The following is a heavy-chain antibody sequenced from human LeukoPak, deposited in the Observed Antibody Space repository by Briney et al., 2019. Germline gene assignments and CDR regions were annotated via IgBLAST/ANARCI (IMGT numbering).Heavy chain of an antibody. J-gene: IGHJ6*02. CDR1: GGSFSGYY. V-gene: IGHV4-34*01. CDR3: ARRGFMDV. CDR2: INHSGNT. Sequence: PSETLSLTCAISGGSFSGYYWSWIRQPPGKGLEWIGEINHSGNTNYNPSLKSRVTISVDTSKNQFSLRLSSVTAADTAVYYCARRGFMDVWGQGTTVTVSS. D-gene: IGHD3-10*01.